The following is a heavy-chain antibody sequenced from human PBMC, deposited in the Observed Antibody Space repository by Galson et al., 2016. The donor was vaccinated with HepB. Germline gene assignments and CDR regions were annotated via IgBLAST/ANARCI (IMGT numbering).Heavy chain of an antibody. J-gene: IGHJ4*02. Sequence: SLRLSCAASGFTFSKYMMNWVRQAPGKGLEWVSAIGGSGGDPSSPSSFPFLFPLSLSPSPPPLFLPLTRLRAAATALYYCASRYDTPGYYYIDFWGQGTLVTVSS. CDR3: ASRYDTPGYYYIDF. V-gene: IGHV3-23*01. D-gene: IGHD3-22*01. CDR1: GFTFSKYM. CDR2: IGGSGGDP.